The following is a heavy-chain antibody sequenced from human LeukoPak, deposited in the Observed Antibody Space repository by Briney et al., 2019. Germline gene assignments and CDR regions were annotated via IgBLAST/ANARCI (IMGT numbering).Heavy chain of an antibody. J-gene: IGHJ4*02. CDR3: ARFEDNGDYFDH. D-gene: IGHD4-17*01. V-gene: IGHV4-39*01. CDR2: IYYSGTT. CDR1: GGSINRDTYY. Sequence: PSETLSLTCTVSGGSINRDTYYWSWIRQPPGKRLEWIGIIYYSGTTYYNTSLKSRVTMFVDTSKHQFSLKLTSVTAADTAVYYCARFEDNGDYFDHWGQGTLVTVSS.